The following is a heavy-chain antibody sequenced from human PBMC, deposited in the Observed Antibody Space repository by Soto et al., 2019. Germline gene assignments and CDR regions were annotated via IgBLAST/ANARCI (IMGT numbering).Heavy chain of an antibody. V-gene: IGHV3-30-3*01. CDR2: ISYDGSNK. D-gene: IGHD2-8*01. Sequence: GESLKISCAASGFTFSSYAMHWVRQAPGKGLEWVAVISYDGSNKYYADSVKGRFTISRDNSKNTLYLQMNSLRAEDTAVYYCARDWCTNGVCYSALFDYWGQGTLVTVSS. CDR3: ARDWCTNGVCYSALFDY. J-gene: IGHJ4*02. CDR1: GFTFSSYA.